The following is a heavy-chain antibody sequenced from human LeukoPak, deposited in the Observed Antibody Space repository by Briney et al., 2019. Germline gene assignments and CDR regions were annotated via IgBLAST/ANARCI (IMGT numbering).Heavy chain of an antibody. D-gene: IGHD6-6*01. CDR2: INPNSGGT. CDR3: ARDPKTIAARGHDY. V-gene: IGHV1-2*02. J-gene: IGHJ4*02. Sequence: ASVKVSCKASGYTFTGYYMHWVRQAPGQGLEWMGWINPNSGGTNYAQKFQGRVTMTGDTSISTAYMELSRLRSDDTAVYYCARDPKTIAARGHDYWGQGTLVTVSS. CDR1: GYTFTGYY.